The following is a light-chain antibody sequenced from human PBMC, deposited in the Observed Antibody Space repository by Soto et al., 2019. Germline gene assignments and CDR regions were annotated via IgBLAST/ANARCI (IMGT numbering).Light chain of an antibody. CDR3: QHSHSTPRVT. CDR2: AAS. V-gene: IGKV1-39*01. Sequence: DSQSTQSPSSLSASVGDRVTITCGASQSISSYLNWYQQKPGKAPKLLIYAASSLQSGVPSRFSGSGSGTDFTLTISSLQPDDFATYYLQHSHSTPRVTFGGGTKVDIK. CDR1: QSISSY. J-gene: IGKJ4*01.